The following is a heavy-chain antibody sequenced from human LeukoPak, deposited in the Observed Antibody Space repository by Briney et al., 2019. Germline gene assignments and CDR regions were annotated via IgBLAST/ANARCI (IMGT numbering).Heavy chain of an antibody. J-gene: IGHJ4*02. V-gene: IGHV3-23*01. CDR2: ISGSGGST. D-gene: IGHD3-10*01. CDR1: GFTFSSYA. CDR3: AKSQLLWFGEDFDY. Sequence: GGSLRLSCAASGFTFSSYAMSWVRQAPGKGLEWVSAISGSGGSTYYADSVKGRFTTSRDNSKNTLYLQMNSLRAEDTAVYYCAKSQLLWFGEDFDYWGQGTLVTVSS.